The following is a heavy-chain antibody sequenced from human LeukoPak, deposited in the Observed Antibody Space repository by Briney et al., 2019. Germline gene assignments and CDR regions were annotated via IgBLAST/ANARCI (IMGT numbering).Heavy chain of an antibody. CDR2: INHSGST. D-gene: IGHD3-16*02. V-gene: IGHV4-34*01. J-gene: IGHJ4*02. CDR3: ARGGQETSYYDYVWGSYRSPYYFDY. CDR1: GGSFSGYY. Sequence: PSETLSLTCAVYGGSFSGYYWSWIRQPPGKGLEWIGEINHSGSTNYNPSLKSRVTISVDTSKNQFSQKLSSVTAADTAVYYCARGGQETSYYDYVWGSYRSPYYFDYWGQGTLVTVSS.